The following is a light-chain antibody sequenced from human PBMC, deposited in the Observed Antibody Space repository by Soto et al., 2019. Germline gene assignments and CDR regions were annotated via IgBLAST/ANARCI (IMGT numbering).Light chain of an antibody. J-gene: IGKJ5*01. CDR1: QGIRND. CDR2: AAS. CDR3: QQYNNWPIT. Sequence: AIQMTQSPSSLSSSVGDRVTITCRASQGIRNDLGLYQQKPGKAPKLLIYAASSLQSGVPSRFSGSGSGTDFTLTISSLQSEDFAVYYCQQYNNWPITFGQGTRLEIK. V-gene: IGKV1-6*01.